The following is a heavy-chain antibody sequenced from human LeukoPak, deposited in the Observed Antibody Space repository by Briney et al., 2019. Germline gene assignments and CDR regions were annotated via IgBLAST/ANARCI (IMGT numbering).Heavy chain of an antibody. D-gene: IGHD3-10*01. CDR2: IIPILGIA. CDR1: GGTFSSYT. V-gene: IGHV1-69*04. CDR3: ARDYGSGSYPAFDI. Sequence: ASVKVSCKASGGTFSSYTISWVRQAPGQGLEWMGRIIPILGIANYAQKFQGRVTITADKSTSTAYMEVSSLRSEDTAVYYCARDYGSGSYPAFDIWGQGTMVTVSS. J-gene: IGHJ3*02.